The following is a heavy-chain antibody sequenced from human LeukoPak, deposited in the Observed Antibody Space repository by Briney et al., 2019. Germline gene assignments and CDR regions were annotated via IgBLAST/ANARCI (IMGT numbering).Heavy chain of an antibody. CDR3: VREDTPATANY. J-gene: IGHJ4*02. V-gene: IGHV3-23*01. D-gene: IGHD2-21*02. CDR2: ISGGGDIT. CDR1: GFNFANHA. Sequence: GGSLRLSCAASGFNFANHAMSWVCQTAGKGLEWVSAISGGGDITYYADSVKGRFTISKDNSKGTLFLQMHSLRPGDTAVYYCVREDTPATANYWGQGTLVTVSS.